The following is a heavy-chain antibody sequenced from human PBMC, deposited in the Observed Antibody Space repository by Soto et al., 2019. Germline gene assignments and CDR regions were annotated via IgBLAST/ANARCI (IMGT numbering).Heavy chain of an antibody. CDR2: IWYDGSYE. CDR1: GFTFSSYG. CDR3: ARGGITVAWGSFDY. D-gene: IGHD6-19*01. V-gene: IGHV3-33*01. J-gene: IGHJ4*02. Sequence: QVQLVESGGGVAQPGRSLRLSCAASGFTFSSYGMHWVRQAPGKGLEWVAVIWYDGSYEYYADSVKGRFTISRDNSKNTLDLQMNSLRAEDTDVYYCARGGITVAWGSFDYWGQGTLVTVSS.